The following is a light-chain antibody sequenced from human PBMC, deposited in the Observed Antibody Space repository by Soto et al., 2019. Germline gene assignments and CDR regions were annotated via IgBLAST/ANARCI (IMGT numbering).Light chain of an antibody. CDR1: SGHSGYS. V-gene: IGLV4-60*02. Sequence: QPVLTQSSSASASLGSSVKLTCTLSSGHSGYSIAWHQQQADKAPRFLMKVESSGTYNKGSGVPDRFSGSSFGADRYLTISNVQFEDEADYYCETWDTYTRVFGGGTKVTVL. J-gene: IGLJ2*01. CDR2: VESSGTY. CDR3: ETWDTYTRV.